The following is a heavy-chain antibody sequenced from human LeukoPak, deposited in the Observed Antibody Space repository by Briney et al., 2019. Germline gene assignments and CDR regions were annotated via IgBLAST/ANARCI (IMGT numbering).Heavy chain of an antibody. CDR3: AKGGGPYHFDAFDI. Sequence: GGSLRLSCAASGFTFSSYAMSWVRQAPGKGLEWVSAITGSGSSTYFADSVKGRFTISRDNSKNTLYLQVNNLRAEDTAVYYCAKGGGPYHFDAFDIWGQGTMVTVSS. D-gene: IGHD1-14*01. CDR1: GFTFSSYA. V-gene: IGHV3-23*01. CDR2: ITGSGSST. J-gene: IGHJ3*02.